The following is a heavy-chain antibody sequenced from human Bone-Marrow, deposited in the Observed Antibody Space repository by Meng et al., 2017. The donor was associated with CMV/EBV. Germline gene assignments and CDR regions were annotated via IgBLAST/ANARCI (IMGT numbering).Heavy chain of an antibody. CDR3: ARDDGFSSSWFDTPHYYYNYGMDV. J-gene: IGHJ6*02. Sequence: GESLKISCAASGFTFSTYVMHWVRQAPGKGLEWVAAISNNGSNKYYADSVKGRFTISRDNSKNTLYLQMNSLRTEDTAIYYCARDDGFSSSWFDTPHYYYNYGMDVWDQGTTVTVSS. CDR1: GFTFSTYV. V-gene: IGHV3-30-3*01. CDR2: ISNNGSNK. D-gene: IGHD6-13*01.